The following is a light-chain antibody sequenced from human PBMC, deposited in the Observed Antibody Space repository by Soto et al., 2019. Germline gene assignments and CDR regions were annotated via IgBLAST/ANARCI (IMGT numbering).Light chain of an antibody. CDR2: EVY. Sequence: QSVLTQPRSVSGSPGQSVTISCTGTSSDVGSYNYVSWYQQHPGKAPKLMIYEVYKRPSGVPDRFSGSKSGNTASLTISGLQAEDEADYYCCSYAGSYTYVFGTGTKLTVL. CDR1: SSDVGSYNY. V-gene: IGLV2-11*01. CDR3: CSYAGSYTYV. J-gene: IGLJ1*01.